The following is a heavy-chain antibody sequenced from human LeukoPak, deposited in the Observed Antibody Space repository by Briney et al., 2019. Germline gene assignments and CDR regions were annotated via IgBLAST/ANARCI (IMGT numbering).Heavy chain of an antibody. J-gene: IGHJ6*02. D-gene: IGHD6-13*01. CDR2: VYPGDSDT. V-gene: IGHV5-51*01. Sequence: GESLKISCKGSGYSFTSYWIGWVRQMPGKGLEWMGIVYPGDSDTRYSPSFQGQVTISADKSISTAYLQWSSLKASDTAMYYCARLAQQLVQDYYYGMDVWGQGTTVTVSS. CDR1: GYSFTSYW. CDR3: ARLAQQLVQDYYYGMDV.